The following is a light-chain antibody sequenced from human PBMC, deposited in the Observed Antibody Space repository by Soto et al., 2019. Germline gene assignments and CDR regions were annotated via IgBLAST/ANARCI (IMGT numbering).Light chain of an antibody. J-gene: IGLJ2*01. CDR3: SSYAGSKGV. Sequence: VLTQPPSASGSPGQSVTISCTGTSSDVGGYNYVSWYQQHPGKAPTLMIYEVSKRPSGVPDRFSGSKSGNTASLTVSGLQAEDEADYYCSSYAGSKGVFGGGTKLTVL. CDR1: SSDVGGYNY. CDR2: EVS. V-gene: IGLV2-8*01.